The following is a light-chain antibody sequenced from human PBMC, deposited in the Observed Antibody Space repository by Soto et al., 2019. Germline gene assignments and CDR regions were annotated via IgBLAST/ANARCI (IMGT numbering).Light chain of an antibody. Sequence: QSVLTQPRSVSGSPGQSVTISCTGTSSDVGFYFFVSWYQQHPGKAPKLIIYNINERPSGIPDRFSGSKSGNTASLTISGLQAEDEADYYCCSFAGLFGGGTKLTVL. J-gene: IGLJ2*01. CDR2: NIN. V-gene: IGLV2-11*01. CDR3: CSFAGL. CDR1: SSDVGFYFF.